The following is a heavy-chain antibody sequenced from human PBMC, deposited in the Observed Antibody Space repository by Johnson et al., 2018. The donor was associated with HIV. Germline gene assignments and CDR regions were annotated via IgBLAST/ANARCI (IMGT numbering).Heavy chain of an antibody. Sequence: VQLVESGGGLVQPGGSLRLSCGASGFTVSSNYISWVRQAPGKGLEWVSVLYSGGSTYYTDSVKGRFTISRDNAKKSLYLQMNSLRAEDTALYYCARVVVVVATVRVGAFDIWGQGTMVTVSS. CDR1: GFTVSSNY. V-gene: IGHV3-66*01. CDR3: ARVVVVVATVRVGAFDI. J-gene: IGHJ3*02. CDR2: LYSGGST. D-gene: IGHD2-15*01.